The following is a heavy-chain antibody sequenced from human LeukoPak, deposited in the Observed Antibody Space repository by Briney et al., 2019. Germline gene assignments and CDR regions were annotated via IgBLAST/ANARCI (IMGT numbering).Heavy chain of an antibody. CDR3: ARGDYGGNSGLGFDY. D-gene: IGHD4-23*01. V-gene: IGHV1-46*01. CDR2: INPSGGST. J-gene: IGHJ4*02. Sequence: ASVKVSCRASGYTFTSYYMHWVRQAPGQGLEWMGIINPSGGSTSCAQKFQGRVTMTRDTSTSTVYMELSSLRSEDTAVYYCARGDYGGNSGLGFDYWGQGTLVTVSS. CDR1: GYTFTSYY.